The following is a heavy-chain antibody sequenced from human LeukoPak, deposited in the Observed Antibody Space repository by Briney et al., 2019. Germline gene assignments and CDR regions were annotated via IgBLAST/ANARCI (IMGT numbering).Heavy chain of an antibody. Sequence: PGGSLRLSCAASGFTFSSYAMHWVRQAPGKGLEYVSAISSNGGSTYYANSVKGRFTISRDNSKNTLYLQMGSLRAEDMAVYYCARVVGATRTHFDYWAREPWSPSPQ. CDR2: ISSNGGST. CDR1: GFTFSSYA. CDR3: ARVVGATRTHFDY. V-gene: IGHV3-64*01. J-gene: IGHJ4*02. D-gene: IGHD1-26*01.